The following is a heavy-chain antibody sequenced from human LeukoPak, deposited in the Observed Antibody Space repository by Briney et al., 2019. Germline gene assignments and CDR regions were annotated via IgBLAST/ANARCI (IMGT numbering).Heavy chain of an antibody. J-gene: IGHJ2*01. V-gene: IGHV3-48*04. CDR3: ASLSDFDL. CDR2: ISSSSSTI. D-gene: IGHD3-16*01. Sequence: GLSLRLSCAASGFTFSSCGMHWVRQAPGKGLEWVSYISSSSSTIYYADSVKGRFTISRDNAKNSLYLQMNSLRAEDTAVYYCASLSDFDLWGRGTLVTVSS. CDR1: GFTFSSCG.